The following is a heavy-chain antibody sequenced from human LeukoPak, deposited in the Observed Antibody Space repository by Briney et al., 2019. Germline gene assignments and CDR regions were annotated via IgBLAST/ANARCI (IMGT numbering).Heavy chain of an antibody. CDR2: INHSGST. Sequence: SETLSLTCAVYGGSFSDYYWSWIRQPPGKGLEWIGEINHSGSTNYNPSLKNRVTMSVDTSKNRFSLKLSSVTAADTAVYYCARAKNGCGGDCYSPSFFDYWGQGTLVTVSS. CDR3: ARAKNGCGGDCYSPSFFDY. J-gene: IGHJ4*02. V-gene: IGHV4-34*01. D-gene: IGHD2-21*01. CDR1: GGSFSDYY.